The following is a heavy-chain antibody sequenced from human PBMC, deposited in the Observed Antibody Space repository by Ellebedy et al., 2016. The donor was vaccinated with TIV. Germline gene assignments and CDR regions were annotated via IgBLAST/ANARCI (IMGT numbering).Heavy chain of an antibody. J-gene: IGHJ4*02. CDR3: ARGGRDQWLIDY. Sequence: PGGSLRLSCAASGFTFSNYWIHWVRQAPGKGLVWLSRINRDGSSANYADSVKGRFRIARDNSKNTLYVQMNSLRAEDTAVYYCARGGRDQWLIDYWGQGTLVTVSS. CDR1: GFTFSNYW. D-gene: IGHD6-19*01. CDR2: INRDGSSA. V-gene: IGHV3-74*01.